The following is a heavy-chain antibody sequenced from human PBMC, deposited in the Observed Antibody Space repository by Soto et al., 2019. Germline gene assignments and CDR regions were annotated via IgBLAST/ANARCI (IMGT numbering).Heavy chain of an antibody. Sequence: LSLTCTVSGGSINSGDYYWSWIRQPPGKGLEWIGYIYYSGSTYYNPSLKSRVTISVDTSKNQFSLKLSSVTAADTAVYYCAREWAGIAAAGTGYFDYWGQGTLVTVSS. J-gene: IGHJ4*02. CDR3: AREWAGIAAAGTGYFDY. V-gene: IGHV4-30-4*01. CDR2: IYYSGST. CDR1: GGSINSGDYY. D-gene: IGHD6-13*01.